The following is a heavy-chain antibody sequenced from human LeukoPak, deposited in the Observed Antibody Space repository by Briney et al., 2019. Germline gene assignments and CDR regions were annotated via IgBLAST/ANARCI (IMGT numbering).Heavy chain of an antibody. J-gene: IGHJ4*02. CDR1: VYTFTHYG. CDR2: ISAYSGNT. V-gene: IGHV1-18*01. D-gene: IGHD3-3*01. Sequence: ASVKVSCTASVYTFTHYGISWVRQAPGHGLEWMGWISAYSGNTNYAQNLQGRVTMTTDTSTITAYMELRSLRSDDTAVYYCARAPDDYDFWSGPFDYWGRGTLVTVSS. CDR3: ARAPDDYDFWSGPFDY.